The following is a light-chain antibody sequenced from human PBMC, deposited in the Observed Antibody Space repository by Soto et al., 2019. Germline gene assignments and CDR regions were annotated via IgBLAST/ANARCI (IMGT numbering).Light chain of an antibody. Sequence: DVQMTHSPSSLSALVGDRVTITCRASQSVSRYLNWYQHKPVKAPKLLINAASNLRSGVPSRFSGSGSGTDFTLTIDGLQTEDFAVYYGQQSYITPPITFGQGTRLEIK. V-gene: IGKV1-39*01. CDR3: QQSYITPPIT. CDR1: QSVSRY. J-gene: IGKJ5*01. CDR2: AAS.